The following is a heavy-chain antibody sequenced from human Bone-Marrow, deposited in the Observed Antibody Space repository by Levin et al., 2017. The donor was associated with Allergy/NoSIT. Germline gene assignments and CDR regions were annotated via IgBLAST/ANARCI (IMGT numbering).Heavy chain of an antibody. D-gene: IGHD6-13*01. CDR3: AGGGVIAAGTLDY. CDR1: GDSISGSNW. CDR2: IFHSGIT. V-gene: IGHV4-4*02. J-gene: IGHJ4*02. Sequence: SQTLSLTCAVSGDSISGSNWWSWVRQPPGKGLEWIGEIFHSGITSYNPSLKSRVTMSLDKSKDQFSLKMSSVTAADTAVYYCAGGGVIAAGTLDYWGQGALVTVSS.